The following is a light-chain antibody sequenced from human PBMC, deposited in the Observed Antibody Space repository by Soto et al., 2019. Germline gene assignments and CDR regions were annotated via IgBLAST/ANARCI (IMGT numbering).Light chain of an antibody. V-gene: IGKV3-15*01. CDR2: GAS. Sequence: PGERAALSCRASQSVGSNLAWYQRKPGQAPRLLIYGASTRATGIPSRFSGSGSGTEFTLTISSLQSEDFAVYYCQQYYDWPWTFGQGTKVDIK. CDR1: QSVGSN. J-gene: IGKJ1*01. CDR3: QQYYDWPWT.